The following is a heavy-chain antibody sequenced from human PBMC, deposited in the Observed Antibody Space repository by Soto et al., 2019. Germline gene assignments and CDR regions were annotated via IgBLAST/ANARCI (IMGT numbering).Heavy chain of an antibody. CDR1: GGSISSGGYY. CDR2: IYYSGST. Sequence: QVQLQESGPGLVKPSQTLSLTCTVSGGSISSGGYYWSWIRHHPGKGLEWIGYIYYSGSTYYTPSLKSRVTISVDTSKNQFSLKLSSVTAADTAVYYCARWSERGVPKYDFDYWGQGTLVTVSS. V-gene: IGHV4-31*03. D-gene: IGHD3-10*01. J-gene: IGHJ4*02. CDR3: ARWSERGVPKYDFDY.